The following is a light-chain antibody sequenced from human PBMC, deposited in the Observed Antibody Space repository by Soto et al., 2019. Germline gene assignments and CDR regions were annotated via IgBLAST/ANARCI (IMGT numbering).Light chain of an antibody. CDR3: QQYENLPYT. CDR1: QVITNY. CDR2: DIS. Sequence: DIQLTQSASSLSASVGDRVTITCQASQVITNYLNWYQQKPGKAPKLLIYDISTLEIGVPSRFSGSGSGTHFTFTITGLQPEDIATYYCQQYENLPYTFGQGTKVDIK. J-gene: IGKJ2*01. V-gene: IGKV1-33*01.